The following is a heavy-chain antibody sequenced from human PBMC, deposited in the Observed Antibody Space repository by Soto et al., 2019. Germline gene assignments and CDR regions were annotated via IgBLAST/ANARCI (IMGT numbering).Heavy chain of an antibody. CDR1: GYTFTNYA. CDR2: INPGNGNT. J-gene: IGHJ2*01. Sequence: QVQVVQSGAEVKKPGASVKVSCKASGYTFTNYAMHWVRQAPGQRLEWMGWINPGNGNTKNSQKFQGRVTITRDTFASTAYMELSSLRSEDTAVYYCARDASSVTTFYFDLWGRGTLVTVSS. V-gene: IGHV1-3*01. D-gene: IGHD4-17*01. CDR3: ARDASSVTTFYFDL.